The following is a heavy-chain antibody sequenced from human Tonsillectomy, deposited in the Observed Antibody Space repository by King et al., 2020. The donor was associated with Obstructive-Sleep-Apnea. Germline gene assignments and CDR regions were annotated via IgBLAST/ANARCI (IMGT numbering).Heavy chain of an antibody. D-gene: IGHD2-8*01. CDR1: GFTFSSYG. V-gene: IGHV3-30*18. CDR2: ISYDGRNK. Sequence: VQLVESGGGVVQPGRSLRLSCAASGFTFSSYGMHWVRQAPGKGRAWGAVISYDGRNKYYADPVKGRFTISRDNSKNTLYLQMNSLRAEDTAVYYCAKDEYNGAGGPDYWGQGTLVTVSS. CDR3: AKDEYNGAGGPDY. J-gene: IGHJ4*02.